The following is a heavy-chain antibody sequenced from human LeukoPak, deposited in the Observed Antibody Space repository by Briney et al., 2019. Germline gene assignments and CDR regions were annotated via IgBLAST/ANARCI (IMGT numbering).Heavy chain of an antibody. J-gene: IGHJ4*02. CDR1: GGSMTTYY. D-gene: IGHD3-10*01. V-gene: IGHV4-59*08. CDR3: ARLSNPYGGFHLDY. CDR2: IRYTGRT. Sequence: SETLSLTCSVPGGSMTTYYWSWIRQPPGKGLEWIGYIRYTGRTNYIPSLMRRVTMSIDTSRTQFSLKLNSVTAADTAVYFCARLSNPYGGFHLDYWGQGILVTVSS.